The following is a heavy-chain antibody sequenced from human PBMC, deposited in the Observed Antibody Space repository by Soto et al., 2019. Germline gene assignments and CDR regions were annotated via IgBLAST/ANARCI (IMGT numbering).Heavy chain of an antibody. V-gene: IGHV4-31*03. J-gene: IGHJ3*02. Sequence: PSETLSLTCTVSGGSISSGGYYWSWIRQHPGKGLEWIGYIYYSGSTYYNPSLKSRVTISVDTSKNQFSLKLSSVTAADTAVYYCARISYGSRRDAFDIWGQGTMVTVSS. CDR2: IYYSGST. CDR1: GGSISSGGYY. D-gene: IGHD3-10*01. CDR3: ARISYGSRRDAFDI.